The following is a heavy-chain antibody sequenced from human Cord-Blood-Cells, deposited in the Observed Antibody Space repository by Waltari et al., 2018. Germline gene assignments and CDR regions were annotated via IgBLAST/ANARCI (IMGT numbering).Heavy chain of an antibody. J-gene: IGHJ4*02. D-gene: IGHD3-10*01. V-gene: IGHV1-2*04. CDR3: ARGCLGIRGFFFAY. CDR1: GYTFTGYY. CDR2: INPNSGGT. Sequence: QVQLVQSGAEVKKPGASVKVSCKASGYTFTGYYMHWVRQAPGQGLEWMGWINPNSGGTNYAQKFQGWVTMTRDTSISAAYMELSRLSSDGTAVYYCARGCLGIRGFFFAYWGQGTLVTVSS.